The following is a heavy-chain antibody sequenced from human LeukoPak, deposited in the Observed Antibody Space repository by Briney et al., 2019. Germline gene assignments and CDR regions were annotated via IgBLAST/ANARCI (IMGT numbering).Heavy chain of an antibody. D-gene: IGHD3-22*01. V-gene: IGHV1-2*06. CDR2: INPNSGGT. CDR1: GYTFTGYY. Sequence: ASVKVSCKASGYTFTGYYMHWVRQAPGQGLEWMGRINPNSGGTNYAQKFRGRVTMTRDTSISTAYMELSRLRSDDTAVYYCARALNYYDSSGSVGYWGQGTLVTVSS. CDR3: ARALNYYDSSGSVGY. J-gene: IGHJ4*02.